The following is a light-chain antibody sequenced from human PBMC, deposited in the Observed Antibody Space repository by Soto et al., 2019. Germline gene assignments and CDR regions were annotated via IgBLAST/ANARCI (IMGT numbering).Light chain of an antibody. CDR1: QSVGSS. V-gene: IGKV3-15*01. Sequence: EIVMTQSPATLSVSPGERATLSCRASQSVGSSLAWYQQKPSQTPRLLIYAASTRATGIPARFSGSGSGAEFTLTISSLQSEDFAVYYCQQYNNWPHLTFGGGTKVEIK. CDR3: QQYNNWPHLT. CDR2: AAS. J-gene: IGKJ4*01.